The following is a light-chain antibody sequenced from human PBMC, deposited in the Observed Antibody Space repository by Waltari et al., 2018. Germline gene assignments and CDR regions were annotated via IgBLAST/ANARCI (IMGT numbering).Light chain of an antibody. CDR2: AAS. CDR3: QQSYNVPRT. V-gene: IGKV1-39*01. CDR1: QSISTY. J-gene: IGKJ1*01. Sequence: DIQMTQSPSYLSASVGDRINITCRAGQSISTYLNWYQQKRGEAPKVLIYAASSLARGVPSRFIGSGSGTDFTLTISCLQPEDFATYYCQQSYNVPRTFGQGTKVEI.